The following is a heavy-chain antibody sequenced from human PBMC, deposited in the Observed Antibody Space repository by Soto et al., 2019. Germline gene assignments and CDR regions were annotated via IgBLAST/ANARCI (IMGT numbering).Heavy chain of an antibody. V-gene: IGHV5-10-1*01. D-gene: IGHD2-2*01. Sequence: GESLKISCKGSGYGFTSYWISWVRQMPGKGLEWMGRIDPSDSYTNYSPSFQGHVTISADKSISTAYLQWSSLKASDTAMYYCARRNYCSSTSCLDYYYYGMDVWGQGTTVTVSS. CDR3: ARRNYCSSTSCLDYYYYGMDV. J-gene: IGHJ6*02. CDR2: IDPSDSYT. CDR1: GYGFTSYW.